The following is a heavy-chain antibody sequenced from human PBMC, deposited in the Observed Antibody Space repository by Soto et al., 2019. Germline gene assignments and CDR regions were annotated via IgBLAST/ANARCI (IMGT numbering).Heavy chain of an antibody. CDR1: GFTFSSYA. CDR2: ISYDGSNK. D-gene: IGHD3-3*01. J-gene: IGHJ6*02. CDR3: AREVLRFLEWYGMDV. Sequence: RRLSCAASGFTFSSYAMHWVRQAPGKGLEWVAVISYDGSNKYYADSVKGRFTISRDNSKNTLYLQMNSLRAEDTAVYYCAREVLRFLEWYGMDVWGQGTTVTVSS. V-gene: IGHV3-30-3*01.